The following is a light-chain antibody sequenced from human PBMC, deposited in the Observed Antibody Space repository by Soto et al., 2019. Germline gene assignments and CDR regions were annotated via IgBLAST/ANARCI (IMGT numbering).Light chain of an antibody. CDR3: QQYGSSPLT. Sequence: EIVLTQSPGTLSLSPGERATLSCRASQSLSSSYLAWYQQKPGQAPRLLIYDASSRATGIPDRFSGSGSGTDFTLSMSRVEPEDCAVYYCQQYGSSPLTFGGGTKVEIK. CDR1: QSLSSSY. V-gene: IGKV3-20*01. CDR2: DAS. J-gene: IGKJ4*01.